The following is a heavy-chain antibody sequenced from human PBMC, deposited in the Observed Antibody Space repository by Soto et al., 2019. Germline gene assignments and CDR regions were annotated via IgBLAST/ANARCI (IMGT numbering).Heavy chain of an antibody. Sequence: QLQLQESGPGLVKPSETLSLTCTVSGGSISSSSYYWGWIRQPPGKGLEWIGSIYYSGSTYYNPSLKSRVTISVDTSKNQFSLKLSSVTAADTAVYYCARTKYSSSRDMAGTYGMDVWGQGTTVTVSS. CDR3: ARTKYSSSRDMAGTYGMDV. CDR2: IYYSGST. V-gene: IGHV4-39*01. CDR1: GGSISSSSYY. D-gene: IGHD6-13*01. J-gene: IGHJ6*02.